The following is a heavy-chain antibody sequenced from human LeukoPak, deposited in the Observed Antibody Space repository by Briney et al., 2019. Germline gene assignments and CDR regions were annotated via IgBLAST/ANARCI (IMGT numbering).Heavy chain of an antibody. D-gene: IGHD6-13*01. CDR1: GGTFSSYA. Sequence: GASVKVSCKASGGTFSSYAISWVRQAPGQGLEWMGGIIPIFGTAIYAQKFQGRVTMTEDTSTDTAYMELSSLRSEDTAVYYCATPYSSSWYGLNYWGQGTLVTVSS. CDR2: IIPIFGTA. J-gene: IGHJ4*02. CDR3: ATPYSSSWYGLNY. V-gene: IGHV1-69*06.